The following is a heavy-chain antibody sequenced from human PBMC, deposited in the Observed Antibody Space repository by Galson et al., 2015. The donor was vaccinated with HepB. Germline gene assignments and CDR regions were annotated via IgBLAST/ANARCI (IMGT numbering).Heavy chain of an antibody. Sequence: SLRLSCAASGFTFSSYSMNWVRQAPGKGLEWVSYISSSSSTIYYADSVKGRFTISRDNAKNSLYLQMNSLRDEDTAVYYCSSDGYSYGRREIDYWGQGTLVTVSS. CDR2: ISSSSSTI. CDR3: SSDGYSYGRREIDY. CDR1: GFTFSSYS. D-gene: IGHD5-18*01. V-gene: IGHV3-48*02. J-gene: IGHJ4*02.